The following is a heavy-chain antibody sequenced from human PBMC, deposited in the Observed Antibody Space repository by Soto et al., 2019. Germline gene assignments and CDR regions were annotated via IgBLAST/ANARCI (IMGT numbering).Heavy chain of an antibody. D-gene: IGHD7-27*01. CDR2: INAGYGNT. V-gene: IGHV1-3*01. J-gene: IGHJ4*02. Sequence: QVHLVQSGAEVRKPGASVKVSCKASGYTFSSYAMHWVRQAPGQRLEWMGWINAGYGNTKSSQKFQDRVTISRDTSASTAYMELTSLRSEDTAVYSCAIDTGDGTFDFWGQGTLVTVSS. CDR3: AIDTGDGTFDF. CDR1: GYTFSSYA.